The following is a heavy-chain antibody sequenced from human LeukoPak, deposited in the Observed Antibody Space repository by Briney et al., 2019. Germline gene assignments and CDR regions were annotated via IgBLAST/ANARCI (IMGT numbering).Heavy chain of an antibody. CDR1: GYTFTSYG. V-gene: IGHV1-18*01. Sequence: ASVKVSCKASGYTFTSYGISWVRQAPGQGLEWMGWISAYNGNTNYAQKLQGRVTMTTDTSTSTAYMELRSLRSDDAAVYYCARAPYSGYDHYYYYYMDVWGKGTTVTISS. CDR3: ARAPYSGYDHYYYYYMDV. D-gene: IGHD5-12*01. CDR2: ISAYNGNT. J-gene: IGHJ6*03.